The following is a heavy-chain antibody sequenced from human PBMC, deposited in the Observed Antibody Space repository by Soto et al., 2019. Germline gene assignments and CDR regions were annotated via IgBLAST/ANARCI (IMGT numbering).Heavy chain of an antibody. V-gene: IGHV4-59*11. Sequence: PSETLSLTCTVSGASIRSHYWSWIRQPPGKGLEWIGYIYYSGSTNYNPSLKSRVTMSVDTSKSQFSLKLGSLTAADTAMYYCARDLGPPGWFDPWGQGTLVTVSS. CDR3: ARDLGPPGWFDP. D-gene: IGHD7-27*01. J-gene: IGHJ5*02. CDR2: IYYSGST. CDR1: GASIRSHY.